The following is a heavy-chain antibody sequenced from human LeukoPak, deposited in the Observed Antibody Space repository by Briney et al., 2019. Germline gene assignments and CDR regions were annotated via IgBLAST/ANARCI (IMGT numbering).Heavy chain of an antibody. V-gene: IGHV3-21*01. J-gene: IGHJ4*02. D-gene: IGHD5-12*01. CDR2: IDTSESDT. CDR3: ARDPDLRGHSGMDY. Sequence: KPGGSLRLSCAASGFSFGNYKMIWVRQAPGKGLEWVSSIDTSESDTYYADSVRGRFTISRDNAENSLFLQMNSLSAEDTAVYFCARDPDLRGHSGMDYWGQGTLVTVSS. CDR1: GFSFGNYK.